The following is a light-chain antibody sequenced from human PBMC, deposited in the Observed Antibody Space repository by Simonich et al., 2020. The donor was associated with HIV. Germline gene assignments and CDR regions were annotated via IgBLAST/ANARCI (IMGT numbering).Light chain of an antibody. CDR3: QQSYSTPTWT. J-gene: IGKJ1*01. Sequence: DIQMTQSPSTLSASVGDRVTITCRASQSISIWLAWYQPKPGKAPKLLIYAASGLQSGVPSRFSGSGSGTDFSLTISRLQPEDFATYYCQQSYSTPTWTFGQGTKVEIK. CDR1: QSISIW. CDR2: AAS. V-gene: IGKV1-39*01.